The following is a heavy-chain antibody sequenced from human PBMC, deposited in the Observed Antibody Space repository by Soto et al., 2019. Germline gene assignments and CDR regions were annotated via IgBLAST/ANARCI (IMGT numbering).Heavy chain of an antibody. CDR3: AHRDIAAADDAFDI. CDR1: GFSLSTSGVG. CDR2: IYWNDDK. D-gene: IGHD6-13*01. Sequence: SGPTLVNPTQTLTPTCTFSGFSLSTSGVGVGWIRQPPGKALEWLALIYWNDDKRYSPSLKSRLTITKDTSKNQVVLTMTNMDPVDTATYYCAHRDIAAADDAFDIWGHGTMVTVS. J-gene: IGHJ3*02. V-gene: IGHV2-5*01.